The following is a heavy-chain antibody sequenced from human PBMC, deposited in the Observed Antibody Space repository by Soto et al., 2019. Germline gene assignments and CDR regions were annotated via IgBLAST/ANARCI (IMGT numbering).Heavy chain of an antibody. V-gene: IGHV3-7*05. CDR3: VRDRTEYGSYGSSYYDVFEI. Sequence: EVQLVESGGGLVQPGGSLRLSCAASGFTFNAYWMTWVRQAPGKGLEWVANINRDGTEKNYVDSVKGRFTVSRDNAKNSLHLERYSRRAEDTAVYYCVRDRTEYGSYGSSYYDVFEIWGQGTKVTVSS. CDR2: INRDGTEK. J-gene: IGHJ3*02. CDR1: GFTFNAYW. D-gene: IGHD6-6*01.